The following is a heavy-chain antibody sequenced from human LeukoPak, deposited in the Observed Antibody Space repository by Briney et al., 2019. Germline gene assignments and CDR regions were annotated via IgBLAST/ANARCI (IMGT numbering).Heavy chain of an antibody. CDR1: GFTFSSYS. CDR2: ISSSSSYI. J-gene: IGHJ4*02. V-gene: IGHV3-21*01. CDR3: ARIPSSYCSSTSCYSY. Sequence: GGSLRLSCAASGFTFSSYSMNWVRQAPGKGLEWVSSISSSSSYIYYADSVKGRFTISRDNAENSLYLQMNSLRAEDTAVYYCARIPSSYCSSTSCYSYWGQGTLVTVSS. D-gene: IGHD2-2*01.